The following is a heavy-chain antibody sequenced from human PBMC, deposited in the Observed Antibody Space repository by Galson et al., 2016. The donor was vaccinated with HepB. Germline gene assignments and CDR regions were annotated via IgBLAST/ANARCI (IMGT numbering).Heavy chain of an antibody. CDR3: VQGSTAPAV. CDR1: GFTFTDAW. CDR2: IKSKTDAGTT. J-gene: IGHJ6*04. D-gene: IGHD1-1*01. V-gene: IGHV3-15*01. Sequence: SLRLSCAASGFTFTDAWMTWVRQAPGKGLEWVGRIKSKTDAGTTDYAAPVKGRFTISRDDSKNTLYMRLNSLTADDTAIYYCVQGSTAPAVWGRGTTVTVSS.